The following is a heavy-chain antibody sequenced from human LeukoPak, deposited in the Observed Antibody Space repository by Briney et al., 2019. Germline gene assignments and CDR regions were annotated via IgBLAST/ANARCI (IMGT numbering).Heavy chain of an antibody. J-gene: IGHJ4*02. CDR3: RFGDFNDY. V-gene: IGHV3-21*01. Sequence: PGGSLRLSCAASGFTFSTYRMHWVRQAPGKGLEWVSSITSTSSSMSYADSVEGRFTISRDNAKNSLYLQMNSLSAEDTAVYYWRFGDFNDYWGQGTLVTVSS. CDR2: ITSTSSSM. D-gene: IGHD3-10*01. CDR1: GFTFSTYR.